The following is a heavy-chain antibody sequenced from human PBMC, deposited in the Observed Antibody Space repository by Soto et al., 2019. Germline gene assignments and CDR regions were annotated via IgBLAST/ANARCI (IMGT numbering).Heavy chain of an antibody. J-gene: IGHJ4*02. D-gene: IGHD1-26*01. CDR3: ARAPIIVGAATCDY. CDR2: IYHSGST. Sequence: QVQLQESGPGLVKPSGTLSLTCAVSGGSISSSNWWSWVRQPPGKGLEWIGEIYHSGSTNYNPSPTSRATRSGDKAKSQFALKLSSVTAADRAVYYCARAPIIVGAATCDYWGQGTRVTVSS. CDR1: GGSISSSNW. V-gene: IGHV4-4*02.